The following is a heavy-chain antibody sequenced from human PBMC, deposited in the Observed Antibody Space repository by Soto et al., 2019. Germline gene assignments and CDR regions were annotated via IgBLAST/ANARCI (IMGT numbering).Heavy chain of an antibody. D-gene: IGHD3-10*01. J-gene: IGHJ4*02. CDR3: ARGRMVRVVINPQPLYYVDC. V-gene: IGHV4-61*01. CDR1: GGSVRDGSYY. Sequence: PSETLSLTCTVSGGSVRDGSYYWAWLRQPPGKGLEWIGHIYHSGSTIYNPSLHGLVTISIDTSKSQFSLKLGSVTAADTAVYYCARGRMVRVVINPQPLYYVDCCGQGTLVTVSS. CDR2: IYHSGST.